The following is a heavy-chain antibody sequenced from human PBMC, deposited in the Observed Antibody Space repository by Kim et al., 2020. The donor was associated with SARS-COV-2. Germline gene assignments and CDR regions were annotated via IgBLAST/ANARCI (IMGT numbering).Heavy chain of an antibody. CDR2: IDRGSSSI. J-gene: IGHJ4*02. D-gene: IGHD2-15*01. Sequence: GGSLRLSCAASGFSFGDYYMSWIRQAPGKGLEWVAYIDRGSSSIYYADSVKGRFTISRDNAKNSLYLQMNSLRAEDTAVYYCARGDVNRWYSVGDYWGQGTLVTVSS. CDR1: GFSFGDYY. V-gene: IGHV3-11*04. CDR3: ARGDVNRWYSVGDY.